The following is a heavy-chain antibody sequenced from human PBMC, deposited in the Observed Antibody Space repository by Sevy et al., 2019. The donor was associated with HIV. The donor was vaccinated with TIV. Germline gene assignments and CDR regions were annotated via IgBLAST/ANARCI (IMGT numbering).Heavy chain of an antibody. CDR3: AKIENQKFDY. J-gene: IGHJ4*02. V-gene: IGHV3-23*01. CDR2: ISGSGGST. CDR1: GFTFTNYA. Sequence: GGSLRLSCAASGFTFTNYAMNWVRQAPGKGLEWVSAISGSGGSTYYADSVKGRFTISRDNSKNTLYLQMNSLRAEDTAVYYCAKIENQKFDYWGQGTLVTVSS.